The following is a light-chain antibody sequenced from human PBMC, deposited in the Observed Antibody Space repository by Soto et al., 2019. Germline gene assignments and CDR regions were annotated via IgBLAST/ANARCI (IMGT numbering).Light chain of an antibody. CDR1: SSDVGGYNY. J-gene: IGLJ1*01. CDR2: DVS. Sequence: QSALTQPASVSGSPGQSITISCTGTSSDVGGYNYVSWYQQHPGKAPKLMIYDVSDRPSGVSNRFSGSKSGNTASLTISGLQAEDEAGYYCTSYRSRGTDYVFGAGTKVTVL. V-gene: IGLV2-14*03. CDR3: TSYRSRGTDYV.